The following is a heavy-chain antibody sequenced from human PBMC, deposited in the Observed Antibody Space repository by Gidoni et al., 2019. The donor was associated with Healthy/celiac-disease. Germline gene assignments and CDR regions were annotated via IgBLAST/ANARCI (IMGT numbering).Heavy chain of an antibody. CDR2: IYYSGSN. CDR3: ARVNRGIAAAVRFDY. CDR1: GGSISSYY. J-gene: IGHJ4*02. V-gene: IGHV4-59*01. Sequence: QVQLQASGPGLVTPSETLSLTCTVSGGSISSYYWSWIRQPPGKGLEWIGYIYYSGSNNYNPSLKSRVTISVDTSKNQFSLKLSSVTAADTAVYYCARVNRGIAAAVRFDYWGQGTLVTVSS. D-gene: IGHD6-13*01.